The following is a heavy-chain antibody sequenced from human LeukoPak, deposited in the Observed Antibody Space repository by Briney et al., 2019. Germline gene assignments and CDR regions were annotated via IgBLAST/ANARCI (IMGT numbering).Heavy chain of an antibody. CDR3: ASRHPDIASP. D-gene: IGHD5-12*01. CDR1: GFTFRSFA. V-gene: IGHV3-23*01. Sequence: PGGSLRLSCAASGFTFRSFAMMWFRQAPGKGLEWVSAISGSGVDIYYADSVKGRFTISRDNSKNTLFLQMNSLRVEDTAVYYCASRHPDIASPWGQGILVTVSS. J-gene: IGHJ5*02. CDR2: ISGSGVDI.